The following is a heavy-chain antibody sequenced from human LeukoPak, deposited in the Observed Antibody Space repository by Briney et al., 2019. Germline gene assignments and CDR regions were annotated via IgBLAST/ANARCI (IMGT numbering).Heavy chain of an antibody. D-gene: IGHD3-22*01. V-gene: IGHV4-34*01. CDR3: ARRLVTMIVVVMRFNWYFDL. CDR1: GGSFSGYY. CDR2: INHSGST. J-gene: IGHJ2*01. Sequence: SETLSPTCAVYGGSFSGYYWSWIRQPPGKGLEWIGEINHSGSTNYNPSLKSRVTISVDTSKNQFSLKLSSVTAADTAVYYCARRLVTMIVVVMRFNWYFDLWGRGTLVTVSS.